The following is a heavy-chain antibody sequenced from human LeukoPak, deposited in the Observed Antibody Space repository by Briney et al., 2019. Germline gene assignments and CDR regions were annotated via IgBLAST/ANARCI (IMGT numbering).Heavy chain of an antibody. CDR3: AKKGSSSWYHFDY. Sequence: ASVKVSCKASGYTFTGYYMHWVRQAPGQGLEWMGWINPNSGGTNYAQKFQGRVTMTRDTSISTAYMELSSLRAEDTAVYYCAKKGSSSWYHFDYWGQGTLVTVSS. V-gene: IGHV1-2*02. CDR2: INPNSGGT. D-gene: IGHD6-13*01. CDR1: GYTFTGYY. J-gene: IGHJ4*02.